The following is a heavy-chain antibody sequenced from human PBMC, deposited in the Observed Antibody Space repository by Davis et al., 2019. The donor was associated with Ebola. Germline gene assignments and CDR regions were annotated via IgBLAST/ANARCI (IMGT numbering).Heavy chain of an antibody. CDR2: INHSGST. Sequence: SETLSLTCAVYGGSFSGYYWTWIRQPPGKGLEWIGEINHSGSTNYNPSLKSRLIISIDTSKNQFSLQLNSVTAADTAVYYCTRGFGGQQTYDFWGQGPLVTVSS. V-gene: IGHV4-34*01. CDR1: GGSFSGYY. D-gene: IGHD6-13*01. J-gene: IGHJ4*02. CDR3: TRGFGGQQTYDF.